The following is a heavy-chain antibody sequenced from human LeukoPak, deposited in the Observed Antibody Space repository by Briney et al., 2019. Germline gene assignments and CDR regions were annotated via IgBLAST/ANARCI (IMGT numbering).Heavy chain of an antibody. D-gene: IGHD3-22*01. J-gene: IGHJ4*02. CDR1: GFAFSYAW. V-gene: IGHV3-15*01. CDR2: IRSKSDGGTT. Sequence: GGSLRLSCAASGFAFSYAWMSWVRQAPGKGLEWVGRIRSKSDGGTTDYAAPVKGRFTMIRDDSKSTLYLQMNSLKTEDTAVYYCTTGTYYYDSSGLKNWGQGTLVTVSS. CDR3: TTGTYYYDSSGLKN.